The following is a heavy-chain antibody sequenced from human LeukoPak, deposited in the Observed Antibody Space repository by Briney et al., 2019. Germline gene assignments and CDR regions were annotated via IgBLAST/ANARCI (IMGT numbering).Heavy chain of an antibody. CDR2: INHSGST. V-gene: IGHV4-34*01. CDR3: ARGRPSRSWYSSGPLDY. J-gene: IGHJ4*02. CDR1: GGSFRGYY. Sequence: SETLSLTCAVYGGSFRGYYWSWIRQPPGKGLEWIGEINHSGSTNYNPSLKSRVTISVDTSKNQFSLKLSSVTAADTAVYYCARGRPSRSWYSSGPLDYWGQGTLVTVSS. D-gene: IGHD6-19*01.